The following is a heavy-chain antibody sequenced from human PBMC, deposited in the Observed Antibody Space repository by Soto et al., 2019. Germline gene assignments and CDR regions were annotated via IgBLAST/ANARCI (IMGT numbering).Heavy chain of an antibody. CDR1: GGTFSSYA. CDR3: ARGSAGAAAGTYWFDP. V-gene: IGHV1-69*01. J-gene: IGHJ5*02. CDR2: IIPIFGTA. D-gene: IGHD6-13*01. Sequence: QVQLVQSGAEVKKPGSSVKVSCKASGGTFSSYAISWVRQAPGQGLEWMGGIIPIFGTANYAQKFQGRVTSTADESTSTVYMELSSLRSEDTAVYYCARGSAGAAAGTYWFDPWGQGTLVTVSS.